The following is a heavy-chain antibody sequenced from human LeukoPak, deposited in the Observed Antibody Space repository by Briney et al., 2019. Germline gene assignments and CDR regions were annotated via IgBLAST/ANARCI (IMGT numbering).Heavy chain of an antibody. CDR3: ARDGTAAGLYFDL. J-gene: IGHJ4*01. D-gene: IGHD6-13*01. CDR2: VKQDGGEK. CDR1: GFTFRSHW. V-gene: IGHV3-7*01. Sequence: PGGSLILSCAVSGFTFRSHWMNWVRQAPGKGLEWVASVKQDGGEKSYVDSVKGRFTISRDNARNSLYLQMSSLRVEDTAIYYCARDGTAAGLYFDLWGQGTLVTVSS.